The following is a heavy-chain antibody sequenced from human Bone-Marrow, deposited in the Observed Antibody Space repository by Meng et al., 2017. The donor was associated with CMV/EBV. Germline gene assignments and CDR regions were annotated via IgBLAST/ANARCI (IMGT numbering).Heavy chain of an antibody. D-gene: IGHD2-2*01. CDR3: ARVQWKQLLLDAFDI. V-gene: IGHV1-69*05. CDR2: IIPIFGTA. J-gene: IGHJ3*02. Sequence: SVKVSCKASGGTFSSYAISWVRQAPGQGLEWMGGIIPIFGTANYAQKFQGRVTITTDESTSTAYMELSSLRSEDTAVYYCARVQWKQLLLDAFDIWGQGTMVTVSS. CDR1: GGTFSSYA.